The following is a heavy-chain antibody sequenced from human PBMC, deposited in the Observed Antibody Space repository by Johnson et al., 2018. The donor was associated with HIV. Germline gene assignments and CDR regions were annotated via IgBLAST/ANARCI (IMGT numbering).Heavy chain of an antibody. J-gene: IGHJ3*02. CDR1: GFTFRNYA. CDR3: ARVLAYCGGDCSPGAFDI. Sequence: VQLVESGGGVVQPGRSLRLSCAASGFTFRNYAMHWVLQAPGKGLEYVSGISSDGRTTYYANSVKGRFTISRDNSKNTLFLHMGSLRAEDLAVYYCARVLAYCGGDCSPGAFDIWGQGTMVTVSS. D-gene: IGHD2-21*02. V-gene: IGHV3-64*01. CDR2: ISSDGRTT.